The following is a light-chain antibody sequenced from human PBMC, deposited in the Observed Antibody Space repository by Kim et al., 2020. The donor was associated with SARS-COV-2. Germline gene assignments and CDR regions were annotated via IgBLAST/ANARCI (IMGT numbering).Light chain of an antibody. J-gene: IGLJ3*02. CDR1: KLGDKY. V-gene: IGLV3-1*01. CDR3: QAWDRGPEV. CDR2: QDS. Sequence: SYELTQPPSVSVSPGQTASITCSGDKLGDKYACWYQQKPGQSPVLVIYQDSKRPSGIPERFSGSNSGNTATLTISGTQAMDEADYYCQAWDRGPEVFGGGTQLTVL.